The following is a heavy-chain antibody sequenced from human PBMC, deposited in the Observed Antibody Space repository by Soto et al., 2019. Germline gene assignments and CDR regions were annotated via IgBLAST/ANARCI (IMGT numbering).Heavy chain of an antibody. Sequence: EVQLVESGGGLVQPGGSLRLSCAASGFTFSSHWMHWVRQAPGKGLVWVSRISSDGSRTNYADSVKGRFTISRDNDKNTVYLEMNSLRAEETAVYYCARGVRGAYGLDIWGQGTMVTVSS. CDR3: ARGVRGAYGLDI. V-gene: IGHV3-74*01. D-gene: IGHD2-21*01. J-gene: IGHJ3*02. CDR2: ISSDGSRT. CDR1: GFTFSSHW.